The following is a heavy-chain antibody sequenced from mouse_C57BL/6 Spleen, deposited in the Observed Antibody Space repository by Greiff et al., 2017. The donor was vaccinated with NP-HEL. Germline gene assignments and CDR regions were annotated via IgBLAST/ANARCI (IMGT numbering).Heavy chain of an antibody. Sequence: DVKLVESGGGLVKPGGSLKLSCAASGFTFSSYAMSWVRQTPEKRLEWVATISDGGSYTYYPDNVKGRFTISRDNAKNNLYLQMSHLKSEDTAMYDCARELGPYYFDYWGQGTTLTVSS. CDR3: ARELGPYYFDY. V-gene: IGHV5-4*01. J-gene: IGHJ2*01. D-gene: IGHD4-1*01. CDR1: GFTFSSYA. CDR2: ISDGGSYT.